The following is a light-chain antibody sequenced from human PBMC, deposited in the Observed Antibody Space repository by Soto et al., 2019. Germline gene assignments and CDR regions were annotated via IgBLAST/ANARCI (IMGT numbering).Light chain of an antibody. V-gene: IGLV1-40*01. CDR2: HDG. Sequence: VLTQPPSISGAPGQRVTISCSGSSSNIGADFDVHWYQQLPGTAPKVLTHHDGDRPSGVPDRFSWSRSGTSASLTISGLRPEDEADYYCQSFDSSLTAWVFGGGTKLTVL. CDR3: QSFDSSLTAWV. CDR1: SSNIGADFD. J-gene: IGLJ3*02.